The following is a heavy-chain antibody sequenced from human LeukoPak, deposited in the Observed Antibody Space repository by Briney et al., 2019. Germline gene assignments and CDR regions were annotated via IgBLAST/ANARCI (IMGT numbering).Heavy chain of an antibody. CDR1: GGSISSSSYY. V-gene: IGHV4-39*01. D-gene: IGHD3-10*01. CDR2: IYYSGST. J-gene: IGHJ6*03. CDR3: ARLPWSRETYYYYYMDV. Sequence: PSETLSLTCTVSGGSISSSSYYWGWIRQPPGKGLEWIGSIYYSGSTYYNPSLKSRVTISVDTSKNQFSLKLSSVTAADTAVYYCARLPWSRETYYYYYMDVWGKGTTVTISS.